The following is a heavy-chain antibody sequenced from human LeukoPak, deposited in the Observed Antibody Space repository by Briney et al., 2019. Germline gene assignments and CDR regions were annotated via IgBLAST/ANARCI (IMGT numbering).Heavy chain of an antibody. CDR2: ISGSGGST. Sequence: PGGSLRLSCAASGFTFSSYAMSWVRQAPGQGLEWVSAISGSGGSTYYADSVKGRFTISRDNSKNTLYLQMNSLRAEDTAVYYCAKEGRNYYYYYGMDVWGQGTTVTVSS. CDR3: AKEGRNYYYYYGMDV. J-gene: IGHJ6*02. CDR1: GFTFSSYA. V-gene: IGHV3-23*01.